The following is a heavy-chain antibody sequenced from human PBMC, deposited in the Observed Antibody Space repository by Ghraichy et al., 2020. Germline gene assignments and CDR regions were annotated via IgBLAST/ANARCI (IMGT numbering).Heavy chain of an antibody. J-gene: IGHJ6*02. D-gene: IGHD5-12*01. Sequence: SQTLSLTCTVSGGSISSYYWSWIRQPPGKGLEWIGYIYYSGSTNYNPSLKSRVTISVDTSKNQFSLKLSSVTAADTAVYYCARGGDSGYDLDRGYYYYYGMDVWGQGTTVTVSS. CDR1: GGSISSYY. CDR2: IYYSGST. CDR3: ARGGDSGYDLDRGYYYYYGMDV. V-gene: IGHV4-59*01.